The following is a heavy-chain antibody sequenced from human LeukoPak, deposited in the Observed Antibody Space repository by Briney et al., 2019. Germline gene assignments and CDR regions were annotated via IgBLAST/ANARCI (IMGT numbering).Heavy chain of an antibody. V-gene: IGHV3-21*04. CDR3: VKFAPGFLSADWFDP. Sequence: PGGSLRLSCAASGFTFSSYSMNWVRQAPGKGLEWVSSISSSSSYIYYADSVKGRFTISRDNSKSTLYLQMRSLRVEDTALYYCVKFAPGFLSADWFDPWGQGTLVTVSS. CDR2: ISSSSSYI. J-gene: IGHJ5*02. CDR1: GFTFSSYS. D-gene: IGHD3-16*02.